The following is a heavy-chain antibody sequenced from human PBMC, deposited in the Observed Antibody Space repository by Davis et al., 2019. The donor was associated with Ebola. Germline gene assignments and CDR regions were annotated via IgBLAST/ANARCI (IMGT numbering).Heavy chain of an antibody. J-gene: IGHJ4*02. CDR3: VTSSGYYYYYFDY. CDR1: GFTFSNYE. V-gene: IGHV3-48*03. Sequence: GGSLRLSCAASGFTFSNYEMNWVRQAPGKGLEWVSYISPSGDAIYYADSVKGRFTISRDNAKNSLYLQMNSLRAEDTAFYYCVTSSGYYYYYFDYWGQGTLVTVS. D-gene: IGHD3-22*01. CDR2: ISPSGDAI.